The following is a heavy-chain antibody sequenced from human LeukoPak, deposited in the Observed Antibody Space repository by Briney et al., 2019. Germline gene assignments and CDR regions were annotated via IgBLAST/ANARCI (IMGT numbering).Heavy chain of an antibody. CDR1: GFTFSNYA. V-gene: IGHV3-23*01. J-gene: IGHJ5*02. CDR3: AKNYDYGDYVGFDP. Sequence: GGSLRLSCAASGFTFSNYAMNWVRQAPGKGLEWVSVISGGGGSTHYADSVKGRFTISRDNSENTLYLQMSSLRAEDTAVYYCAKNYDYGDYVGFDPWGQGTLVTVSS. CDR2: ISGGGGST. D-gene: IGHD4-17*01.